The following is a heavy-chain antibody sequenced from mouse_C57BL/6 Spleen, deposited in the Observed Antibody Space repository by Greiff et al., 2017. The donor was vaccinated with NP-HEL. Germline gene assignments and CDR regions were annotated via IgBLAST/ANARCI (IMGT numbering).Heavy chain of an antibody. J-gene: IGHJ4*01. CDR2: ISSGSSTI. V-gene: IGHV5-17*01. D-gene: IGHD2-3*01. CDR1: GFTFSDYG. Sequence: EVKLMESGGGLVKPGGSLKLSCAASGFTFSDYGMHWVRQAPEKGLEWVAYISSGSSTIYYADTVKGRFTISRDNAKNTLFLQMTSLRSEYTAMYYCARRGYDGYYEAMDYWGQGTSVTVSS. CDR3: ARRGYDGYYEAMDY.